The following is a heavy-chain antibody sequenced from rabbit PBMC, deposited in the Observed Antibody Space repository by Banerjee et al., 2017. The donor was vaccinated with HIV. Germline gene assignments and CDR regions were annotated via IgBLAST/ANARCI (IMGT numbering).Heavy chain of an antibody. D-gene: IGHD4-1*01. Sequence: QEQLVESGGGLVTLGGSLKLSCKASGIDFSNYAISWVRQAPGKGLEWIGCINTNSGNTVYASWAKGRFTISKASSTTVPLQMTSLTAVDTATYFCARDLAGAIGWNFNLWGPGTLVTVS. CDR3: ARDLAGAIGWNFNL. CDR2: INTNSGNT. CDR1: GIDFSNYA. V-gene: IGHV1S45*01. J-gene: IGHJ4*01.